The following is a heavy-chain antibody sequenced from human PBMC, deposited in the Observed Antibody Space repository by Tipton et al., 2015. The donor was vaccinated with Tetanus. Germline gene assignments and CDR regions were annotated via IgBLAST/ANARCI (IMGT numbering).Heavy chain of an antibody. Sequence: LRLSCTVSGGSVSRSFWGWIRQAPGKGLEWIGNIYKTGDTNYNPSLKSRVTMSVNTSKNQFSLRLSSVTAADTALYYCARLASYSNHLDAWGQGALVTVSS. CDR3: ARLASYSNHLDA. CDR2: IYKTGDT. D-gene: IGHD4-11*01. V-gene: IGHV4-59*02. CDR1: GGSVSRSF. J-gene: IGHJ4*02.